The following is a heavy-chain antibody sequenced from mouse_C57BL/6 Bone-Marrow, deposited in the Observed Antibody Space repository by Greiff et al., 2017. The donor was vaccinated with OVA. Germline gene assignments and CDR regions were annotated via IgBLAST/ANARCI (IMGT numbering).Heavy chain of an antibody. D-gene: IGHD1-1*01. Sequence: EVQLQQSGAELVRPGASVKLSCTASGFNIKDDYMHWVKQRPEQGLEWIGWIDPENGDTEYASKFQGKATITEDTSSNTAYLQLNSLTSEDTAVYYCTTFLITTVVATRLDYWGQGTTLTVSS. CDR3: TTFLITTVVATRLDY. J-gene: IGHJ2*01. CDR1: GFNIKDDY. CDR2: IDPENGDT. V-gene: IGHV14-4*01.